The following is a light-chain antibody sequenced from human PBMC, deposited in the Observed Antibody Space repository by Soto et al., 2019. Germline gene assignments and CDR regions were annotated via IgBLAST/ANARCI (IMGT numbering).Light chain of an antibody. CDR2: ANN. Sequence: VLTQPPSASWTPGQRITISCSGSSSNIGSNTVNWYQQLPGTAPKLLIYANNHRPSGVPDRISASKSGTSASLAISGLQSEDEGDYSCAAWDDSLNGYVFGAGTKVTVL. V-gene: IGLV1-44*01. CDR1: SSNIGSNT. CDR3: AAWDDSLNGYV. J-gene: IGLJ1*01.